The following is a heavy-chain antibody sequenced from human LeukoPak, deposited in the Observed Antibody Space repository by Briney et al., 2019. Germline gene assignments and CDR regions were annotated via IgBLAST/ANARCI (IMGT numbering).Heavy chain of an antibody. CDR2: IYPGESDT. Sequence: GESLKISCKCSGYSCNDYWIAWVRQKPGKGLEWMGIIYPGESDTRYSPSFQGQVTISADKSISTAYLQWSSLKASDSAMYYCTREAGRYCSGGTCYFHRSFDYWGQGTLVTVSS. CDR1: GYSCNDYW. J-gene: IGHJ4*02. CDR3: TREAGRYCSGGTCYFHRSFDY. D-gene: IGHD2-15*01. V-gene: IGHV5-51*01.